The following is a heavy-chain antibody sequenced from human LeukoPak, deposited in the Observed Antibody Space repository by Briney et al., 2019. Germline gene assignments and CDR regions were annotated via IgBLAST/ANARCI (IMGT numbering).Heavy chain of an antibody. CDR2: ISYDGSNK. V-gene: IGHV3-30*18. CDR1: GFTFSSYG. CDR3: AKQLGLKRSPIDY. J-gene: IGHJ4*02. D-gene: IGHD6-13*01. Sequence: GGSLRLSCAASGFTFSSYGMHWVRQAPGKGLEWVAVISYDGSNKYYADSVKGRFTISRDNSKNTLYLQMNSLRAEDTAVYYRAKQLGLKRSPIDYWGQGTLVTVSS.